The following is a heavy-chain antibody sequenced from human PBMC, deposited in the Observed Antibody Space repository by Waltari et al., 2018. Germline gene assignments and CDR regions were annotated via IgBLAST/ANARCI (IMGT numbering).Heavy chain of an antibody. D-gene: IGHD4-17*01. CDR1: GFSFSHYP. CDR2: MTADGRSR. Sequence: EVQLLESGGDLVQPGGSLRLSCAASGFSFSHYPMAWVRQAPGKGLGWVSTMTADGRSRNYADSGKGRFTISRDNSQNTLDLQMNTLRAEDTAVYFCAKADFGDPFWYFDLWGRGTLVTV. J-gene: IGHJ2*01. CDR3: AKADFGDPFWYFDL. V-gene: IGHV3-23*01.